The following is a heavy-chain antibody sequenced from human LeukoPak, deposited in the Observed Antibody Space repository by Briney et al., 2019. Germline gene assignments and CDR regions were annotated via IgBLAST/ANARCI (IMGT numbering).Heavy chain of an antibody. J-gene: IGHJ3*02. CDR1: GFTFSSYG. D-gene: IGHD6-19*01. V-gene: IGHV3-33*01. Sequence: GRSLRLSCAASGFTFSSYGMHWVRQAPGKGLEWVAVIWYDGSNKYYADSVKGRFTISRDNSKNTLYLQMNSLRAEDTAVYYCASLVGYSSGWYGDAFDIWGQGTMVTVSS. CDR2: IWYDGSNK. CDR3: ASLVGYSSGWYGDAFDI.